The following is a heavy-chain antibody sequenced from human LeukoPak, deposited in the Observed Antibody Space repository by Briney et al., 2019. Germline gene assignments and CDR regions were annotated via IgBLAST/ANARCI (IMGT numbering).Heavy chain of an antibody. V-gene: IGHV4-38-2*02. CDR3: ARVLGSSIAARPNWFDP. D-gene: IGHD6-6*01. CDR2: IYHSGRT. CDR1: GYSISSGYY. Sequence: SETLSLTCTVSGYSISSGYYWGWIRQPPGNGLEWIGSIYHSGRTYYNPSLKSRATISVDTSKNKFSLKLSSVTAADTAVYYCARVLGSSIAARPNWFDPWGQGTLVTVSS. J-gene: IGHJ5*02.